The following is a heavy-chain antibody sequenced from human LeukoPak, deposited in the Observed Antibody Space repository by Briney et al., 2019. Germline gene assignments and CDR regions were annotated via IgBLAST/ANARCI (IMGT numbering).Heavy chain of an antibody. J-gene: IGHJ3*02. CDR1: GFTFSSYA. D-gene: IGHD4-17*01. V-gene: IGHV3-23*01. CDR3: ARDRVSYTVTTYQRAFDI. Sequence: GGSPRLSCAASGFTFSSYAMSWVRQAPGKGLEWVSAISGSGGSTYYADSVKGRFTISRDNSKNTLYLQMNSLRAEDTAVYYCARDRVSYTVTTYQRAFDIWGQGTMVTVSS. CDR2: ISGSGGST.